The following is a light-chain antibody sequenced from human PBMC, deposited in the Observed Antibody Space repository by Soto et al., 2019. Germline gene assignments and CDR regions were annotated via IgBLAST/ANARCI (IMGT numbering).Light chain of an antibody. CDR3: QQSYSTPYT. V-gene: IGKV1-39*01. J-gene: IGKJ2*01. CDR1: QRITTY. Sequence: IHMTPSPSSLSASVGDRVTITCRASQRITTYLNWYQQKPGKAPKLLISTAATLQGGVPSRFSGSGSGTDFTLTITTLQPEDFVTYFCQQSYSTPYTFGQGTKLEIK. CDR2: TAA.